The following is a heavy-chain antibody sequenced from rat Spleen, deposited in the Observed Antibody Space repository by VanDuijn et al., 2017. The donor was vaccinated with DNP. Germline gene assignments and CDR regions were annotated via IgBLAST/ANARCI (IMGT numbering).Heavy chain of an antibody. V-gene: IGHV3-1*01. CDR2: ISYRGNT. CDR1: GYSITSNY. CDR3: ARSGITTYYFDY. J-gene: IGHJ2*01. D-gene: IGHD1-10*01. Sequence: EVQLQESGPGLVKPSQSLSLTCSVTGYSITSNYWGWIRKFPGNRMEWMAYISYRGNTGYNPSLRSRISITRDTSKNQFFLRLNSVTTEDTATYYCARSGITTYYFDYWGQGVMVTVSS.